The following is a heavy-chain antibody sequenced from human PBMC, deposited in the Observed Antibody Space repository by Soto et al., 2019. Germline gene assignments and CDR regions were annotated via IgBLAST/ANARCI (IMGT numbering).Heavy chain of an antibody. CDR1: GFTFSSYN. D-gene: IGHD4-17*01. Sequence: GGSLRLSCAASGFTFSSYNMNWVRQAPGKGLEWVSVIDAAGDTYYPGSVKGRFTISRENAKNSLYLQMNSLRAGDTAVYYCARTYYGSMDVWGQGTTVTVSS. CDR3: ARTYYGSMDV. J-gene: IGHJ6*02. CDR2: IDAAGDT. V-gene: IGHV3-13*01.